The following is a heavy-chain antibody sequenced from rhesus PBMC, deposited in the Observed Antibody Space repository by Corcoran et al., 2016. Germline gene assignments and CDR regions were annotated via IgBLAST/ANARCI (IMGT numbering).Heavy chain of an antibody. J-gene: IGHJ1*01. Sequence: QVQLQESGPGLVKPSETLSLTCAVSGGSISVNYWSWIRKSPGRGLEWIGRSSVGVVTTDTSPALKGRIDISTGPSKNHVSLTLSSVTAADTAVYYCERVRSGYSYITGYFEFWGQGALVTVFS. CDR2: SSVGVVTT. CDR1: GGSISVNY. D-gene: IGHD5-24*01. CDR3: ERVRSGYSYITGYFEF. V-gene: IGHV4-173*01.